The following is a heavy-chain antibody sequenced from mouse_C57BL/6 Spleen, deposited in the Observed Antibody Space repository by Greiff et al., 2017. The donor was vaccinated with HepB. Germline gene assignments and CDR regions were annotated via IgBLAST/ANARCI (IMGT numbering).Heavy chain of an antibody. CDR2: IYPSDSET. D-gene: IGHD2-2*01. Sequence: VQLQQSGAELVRPGSSVKLSCKASGYTFTSYWMDWVKQRPGQGLEWIGNIYPSDSETHYNQKFKDKATLTVDKSSSTAYMQLSSLTSEDSAVYYCARRGGYDPWFAYWGQGTLVTVSA. CDR3: ARRGGYDPWFAY. CDR1: GYTFTSYW. J-gene: IGHJ3*01. V-gene: IGHV1-61*01.